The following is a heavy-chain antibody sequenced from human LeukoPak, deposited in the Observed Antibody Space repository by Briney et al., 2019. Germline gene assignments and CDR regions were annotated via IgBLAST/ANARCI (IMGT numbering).Heavy chain of an antibody. CDR2: IIPILGIA. J-gene: IGHJ6*03. Sequence: ASVKVSCKASGGTFSSYAISWVRQAPGQGLEWMGRIIPILGIANYAQKFQGRVTITADKSTSTAYMELSSLRSEDTAVYYCARLSTRVGPMDVWGKGTTVTVSS. D-gene: IGHD2/OR15-2a*01. CDR1: GGTFSSYA. V-gene: IGHV1-69*04. CDR3: ARLSTRVGPMDV.